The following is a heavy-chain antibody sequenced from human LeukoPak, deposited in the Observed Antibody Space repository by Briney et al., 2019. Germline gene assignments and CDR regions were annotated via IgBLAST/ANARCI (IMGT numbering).Heavy chain of an antibody. CDR1: GFTFSSYA. V-gene: IGHV3-30*07. Sequence: GGSLRLSCAASGFTFSSYAMSWVRQAPGKGLECVAVVSHDVNEQYYRDSVKGRFTVSRDNSKSTLYLQMNSLRLEDTAVYYCVRDGGGGYNQIDYWGQGILVTVSS. D-gene: IGHD6-25*01. J-gene: IGHJ4*02. CDR3: VRDGGGGYNQIDY. CDR2: VSHDVNEQ.